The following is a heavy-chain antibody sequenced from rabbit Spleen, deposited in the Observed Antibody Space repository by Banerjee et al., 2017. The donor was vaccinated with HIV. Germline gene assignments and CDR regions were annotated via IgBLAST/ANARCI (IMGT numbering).Heavy chain of an antibody. CDR3: ARDTSSSFSSYGMDL. CDR2: IEVGSSDFT. Sequence: QDQLEESGGDLVKPEGSLTLTCTASGFSFSFSSYMCWVRQAPGKGLEWIACIEVGSSDFTYFATWAKGRFTISKTSSTTVTLQVTRLTAADTATYFCARDTSSSFSSYGMDLWGQGTLVTVS. D-gene: IGHD1-1*01. CDR1: GFSFSFSSY. V-gene: IGHV1S45*01. J-gene: IGHJ6*01.